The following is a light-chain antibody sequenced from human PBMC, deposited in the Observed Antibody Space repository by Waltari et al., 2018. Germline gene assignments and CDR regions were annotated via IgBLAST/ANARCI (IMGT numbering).Light chain of an antibody. CDR3: QQYDISPLT. CDR2: GAS. V-gene: IGKV3-20*01. J-gene: IGKJ4*01. CDR1: QTVRTTY. Sequence: CRASQTVRTTYLAWYQQKPGQAPTLLIYGASSRATGIPDRFSGSGSGTDFSLTISSLEPEDFAVYYCQQYDISPLTFSGGTKVEIK.